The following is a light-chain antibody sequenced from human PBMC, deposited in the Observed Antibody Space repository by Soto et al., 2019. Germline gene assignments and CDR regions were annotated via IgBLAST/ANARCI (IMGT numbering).Light chain of an antibody. CDR2: GAS. Sequence: DIVLTQSPATLSLSPGERATLSCRASQSLTNSFIAWYQQRPGQAPRLLIYGASTRATGIPARFSGSGSGTEFTLTISSLQSEDFAVYYCQQYNNWPRTFGQGTKVDI. J-gene: IGKJ1*01. CDR1: QSLTNS. CDR3: QQYNNWPRT. V-gene: IGKV3-15*01.